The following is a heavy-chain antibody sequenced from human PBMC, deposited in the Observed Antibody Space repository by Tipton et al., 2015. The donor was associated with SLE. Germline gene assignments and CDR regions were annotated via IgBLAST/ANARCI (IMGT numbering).Heavy chain of an antibody. D-gene: IGHD1-14*01. CDR3: ARDRPDYYFDY. Sequence: SLRLSCAVFGGSISRNNWWSWVRQPPGKGLEWIGEIYHSGSTNYNPSLKSRVTISVDKSKNQFSLKLSSVTAADTAVYYCARDRPDYYFDYWGQGILVTVSS. V-gene: IGHV4-4*02. J-gene: IGHJ4*02. CDR2: IYHSGST. CDR1: GGSISRNNW.